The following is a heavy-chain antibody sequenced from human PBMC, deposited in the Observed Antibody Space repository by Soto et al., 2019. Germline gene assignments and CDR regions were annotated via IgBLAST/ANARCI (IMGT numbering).Heavy chain of an antibody. D-gene: IGHD3-10*01. CDR3: AKALSFGESSPYFDY. CDR2: IGSSGGAI. J-gene: IGHJ4*02. V-gene: IGHV3-23*01. CDR1: GFGFDSYA. Sequence: GGSLRLSCVGSGFGFDSYAMSWVRQAPGKGLEWVSGIGSSGGAIVYADPVRGRFTISRDNSRNALYLHMNSLRAGDTAVYYCAKALSFGESSPYFDYWGQGTLVTVSS.